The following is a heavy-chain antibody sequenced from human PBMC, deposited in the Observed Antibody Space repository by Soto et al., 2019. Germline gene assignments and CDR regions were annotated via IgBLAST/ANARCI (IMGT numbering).Heavy chain of an antibody. CDR1: SAPVSSTTYT. CDR2: VYYGGRS. J-gene: IGHJ6*02. D-gene: IGHD2-15*01. CDR3: ARLTGDCVRGSCQGHYAMDV. V-gene: IGHV4-39*02. Sequence: QLQLQESGPGLVKPSETLSLTCTVSSAPVSSTTYTWGWIRQPPGKGLEWVASVYYGGRSYYNPTLNTRVTISVYMSKIHVSLKMTSVTAADTAVYYCARLTGDCVRGSCQGHYAMDVWGQGTTVTVSS.